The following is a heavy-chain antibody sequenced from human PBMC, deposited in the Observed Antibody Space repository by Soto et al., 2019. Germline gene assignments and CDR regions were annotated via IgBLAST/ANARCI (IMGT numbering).Heavy chain of an antibody. Sequence: QVQLVQSGAEVKKPGSSVKVSCKASGGTFSSYGISWVRQAPGQGLEWMGGIIPILGTANYAQKFQGRVTITADESTSTAYMELSSLRSEDTAVYYCPRDSHSAQPGGYWGQGTLVTVSS. V-gene: IGHV1-69*01. CDR1: GGTFSSYG. J-gene: IGHJ4*02. CDR2: IIPILGTA. CDR3: PRDSHSAQPGGY. D-gene: IGHD6-13*01.